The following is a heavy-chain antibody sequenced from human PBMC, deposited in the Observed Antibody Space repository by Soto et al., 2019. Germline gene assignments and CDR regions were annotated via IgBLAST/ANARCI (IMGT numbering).Heavy chain of an antibody. J-gene: IGHJ6*02. V-gene: IGHV3-30-3*01. D-gene: IGHD6-13*01. Sequence: GGSLRLSCAASGFTFSSYAMHWGRQAPGKGLEWVAVISYDGSNKYYADSVKGRFTISRDNSKNTLYLQMNSLRAEDTAVYYCARDRQQQLVHYYYYGMDVWGQGTTVTVSS. CDR3: ARDRQQQLVHYYYYGMDV. CDR2: ISYDGSNK. CDR1: GFTFSSYA.